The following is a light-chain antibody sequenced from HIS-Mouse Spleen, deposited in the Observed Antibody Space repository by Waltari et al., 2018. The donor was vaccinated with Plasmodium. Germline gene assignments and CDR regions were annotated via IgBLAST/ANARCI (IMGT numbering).Light chain of an antibody. CDR3: QAWDSSTAV. V-gene: IGLV3-1*01. CDR2: QDS. J-gene: IGLJ3*02. CDR1: KLGDKY. Sequence: SYELTQPPSVSVSPGQTASITCSGDKLGDKYACWYQQKPGQSPVLVIYQDSKRPAVIPERFSGSNWGNKATLTISGTQAMDEADYYCQAWDSSTAVFGGGTKLTVL.